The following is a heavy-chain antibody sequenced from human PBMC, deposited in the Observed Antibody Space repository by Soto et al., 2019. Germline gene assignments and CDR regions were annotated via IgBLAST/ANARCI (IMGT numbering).Heavy chain of an antibody. V-gene: IGHV3-7*01. CDR3: ARDVESGILTGPRFDY. J-gene: IGHJ4*02. CDR1: GFTFSSYW. CDR2: IKEDGSEK. D-gene: IGHD3-9*01. Sequence: EVQLVESGGGLVQPGGSLRLSCAASGFTFSSYWMSWVRQAPGKGLEWVANIKEDGSEKYYVDSVKGRFTISRDNAKNSLFLQMNSLRAEDTAVYYCARDVESGILTGPRFDYWGQGTLVTVSS.